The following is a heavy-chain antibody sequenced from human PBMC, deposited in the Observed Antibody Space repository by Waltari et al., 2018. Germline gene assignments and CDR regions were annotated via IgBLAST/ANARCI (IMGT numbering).Heavy chain of an antibody. D-gene: IGHD3-3*01. J-gene: IGHJ6*02. CDR2: INHSGST. CDR3: ARGPRITIFGVVINYYYYGMDV. V-gene: IGHV4-34*01. CDR1: GGSFSGYY. Sequence: QVQLQQWGAGLLKPSETLSLTCAVYGGSFSGYYWSWIHQPQGKGLEWIGEINHSGSTNYNPSLKSRVTISVDTSKNQFSLKLSSVTAADTAVYYCARGPRITIFGVVINYYYYGMDVWGQGTTVTVSS.